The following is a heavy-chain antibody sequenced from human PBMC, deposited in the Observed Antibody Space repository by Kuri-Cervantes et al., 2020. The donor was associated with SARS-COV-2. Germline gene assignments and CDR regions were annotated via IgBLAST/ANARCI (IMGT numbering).Heavy chain of an antibody. V-gene: IGHV3-49*04. CDR2: IRSKAYGGTT. J-gene: IGHJ4*02. CDR3: TRYNDYVWGSYRPPFDY. Sequence: GESLKISCTASGFTFGDYAMSWVRQVPGKGLEWVGFIRSKAYGGTTEYAASVKGRFTISRDDSKSIAYLQMNSLKTEDTAVYYCTRYNDYVWGSYRPPFDYWGQGTLVTVSS. D-gene: IGHD3-16*02. CDR1: GFTFGDYA.